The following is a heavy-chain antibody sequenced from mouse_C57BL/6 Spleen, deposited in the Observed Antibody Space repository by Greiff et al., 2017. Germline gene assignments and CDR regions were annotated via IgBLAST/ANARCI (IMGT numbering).Heavy chain of an antibody. CDR1: GFNIKDDY. V-gene: IGHV14-4*01. J-gene: IGHJ3*01. CDR3: YGFAY. CDR2: IDPENGDT. D-gene: IGHD1-1*01. Sequence: EVKLQQSGAELVRPGASVQLSCTASGFNIKDDYMHWVKQRPEQGLEWIGWIDPENGDTEYASKFQGKATITADTSSNTAYLQFSSLTSEETAVYYCYGFAYWGQGALVTVSA.